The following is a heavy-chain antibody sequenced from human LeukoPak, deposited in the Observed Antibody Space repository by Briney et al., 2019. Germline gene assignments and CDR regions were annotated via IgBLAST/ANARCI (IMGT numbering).Heavy chain of an antibody. Sequence: GGSLRLSCAASGFTFSKHWMTWVRQAPGKGLEWVAVISYDGSNKYYADSVKGRFTISRDNSKNTLYLQMNSLRAEDTAVYYCAREQRAIFGVVNFPKYYFDYWGQGTLVTVSS. D-gene: IGHD3-3*01. CDR2: ISYDGSNK. J-gene: IGHJ4*02. CDR3: AREQRAIFGVVNFPKYYFDY. CDR1: GFTFSKHW. V-gene: IGHV3-30-3*01.